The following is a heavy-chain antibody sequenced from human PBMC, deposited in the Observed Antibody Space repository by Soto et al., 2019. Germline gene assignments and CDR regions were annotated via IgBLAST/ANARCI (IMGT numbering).Heavy chain of an antibody. V-gene: IGHV4-34*01. CDR1: GGSFTDYF. J-gene: IGHJ4*02. CDR3: ARGLRYGSAWYIYYFDY. Sequence: SETLSLTCAVYGGSFTDYFWGWIRQPPGKGLEWIGEINHSGTTNYNPSLKSRVTISVDTSKNQFSLKVRSVTAADTAMYYCARGLRYGSAWYIYYFDYWGQGTLVTVSS. CDR2: INHSGTT. D-gene: IGHD6-19*01.